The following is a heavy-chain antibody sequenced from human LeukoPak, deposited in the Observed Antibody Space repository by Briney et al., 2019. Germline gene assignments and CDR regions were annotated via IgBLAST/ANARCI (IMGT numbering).Heavy chain of an antibody. D-gene: IGHD6-19*01. Sequence: GGSLRLSCVVSGFTFSDHFLDWVRQAPGKGLEWVGRSRNKAKSYTTEYAALVKGRFTISRDDSKNSLYLQMNSLKTEDTAVYYCVRVGSVAGSDYLDYWGQGTLVAVSS. V-gene: IGHV3-72*01. CDR2: SRNKAKSYTT. J-gene: IGHJ4*02. CDR3: VRVGSVAGSDYLDY. CDR1: GFTFSDHF.